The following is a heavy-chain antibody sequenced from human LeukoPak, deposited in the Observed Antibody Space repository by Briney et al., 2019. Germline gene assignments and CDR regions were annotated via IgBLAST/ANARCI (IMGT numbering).Heavy chain of an antibody. CDR3: ARDFSGTDTETAFTTPYSFDC. CDR2: IKQDGSEK. J-gene: IGHJ4*02. V-gene: IGHV3-7*04. Sequence: GGSLRPVCAASGFTVSSYWMSWVRQAPGKGLEWVANIKQDGSEKYYVDSVKGRFTISRDNAKNSLYLQMNSLRAEDTAVYYCARDFSGTDTETAFTTPYSFDCWGQGTLVTVSS. CDR1: GFTVSSYW. D-gene: IGHD5-18*01.